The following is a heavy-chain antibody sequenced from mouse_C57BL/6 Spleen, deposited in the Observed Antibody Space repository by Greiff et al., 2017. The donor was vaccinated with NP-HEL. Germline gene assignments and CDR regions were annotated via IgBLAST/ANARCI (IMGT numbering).Heavy chain of an antibody. V-gene: IGHV3-6*01. CDR1: GYSITSGYY. J-gene: IGHJ2*01. D-gene: IGHD4-1*01. Sequence: EVHLVESGPGLVKPSQSLSLTCSVTGYSITSGYYWNWIRQFPGNKLEWMGYISYDGSNNYNPSLKNRISITRDTSKNQFFLKLNSVTTEDTATYYCARTGTVGFDYWGQGTTLTVSS. CDR2: ISYDGSN. CDR3: ARTGTVGFDY.